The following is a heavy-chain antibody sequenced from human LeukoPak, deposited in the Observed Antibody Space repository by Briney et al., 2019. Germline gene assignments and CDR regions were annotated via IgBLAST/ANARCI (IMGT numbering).Heavy chain of an antibody. J-gene: IGHJ4*02. CDR3: ARLSTLLGGPSFDF. V-gene: IGHV1-2*02. CDR2: IDPRSGGT. Sequence: GASVKVSCKASGYPLTGYYLHWLRQDPAQGLEWMGWIDPRSGGTNYARKFQGRVTMTSDTSISTAYMQMRWMGSDDTAVYYCARLSTLLGGPSFDFWGQGTLVTVSS. D-gene: IGHD5/OR15-5a*01. CDR1: GYPLTGYY.